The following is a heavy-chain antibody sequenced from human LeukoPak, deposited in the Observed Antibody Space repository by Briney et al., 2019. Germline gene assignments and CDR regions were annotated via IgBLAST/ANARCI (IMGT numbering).Heavy chain of an antibody. CDR3: AREGSSYDYYYMDV. CDR1: GYTFSNYG. J-gene: IGHJ6*03. CDR2: ISAYNGNP. D-gene: IGHD6-13*01. V-gene: IGHV1-18*01. Sequence: ASVKVSCKASGYTFSNYGINWVRQAPGQGLEWMGWISAYNGNPNYAQKLQGRVTMTTDTSTSTAYMELRSLRSDDTAVYYCAREGSSYDYYYMDVWGKGTTVTVSS.